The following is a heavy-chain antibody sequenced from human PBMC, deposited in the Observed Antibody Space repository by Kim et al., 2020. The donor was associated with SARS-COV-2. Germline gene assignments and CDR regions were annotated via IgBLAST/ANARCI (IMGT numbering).Heavy chain of an antibody. D-gene: IGHD5-12*01. J-gene: IGHJ6*02. V-gene: IGHV3-74*01. CDR1: GFTFSTYW. Sequence: GGSLRLSCAASGFTFSTYWMHWVRQAPGKGLVWLSRIDSDGGTTNYADSVKGRFTISRDNAKNTVYLQLNSLRAEDTAVYYCSRPLNSGWAGAGLDVWGQGTTVTVSS. CDR3: SRPLNSGWAGAGLDV. CDR2: IDSDGGTT.